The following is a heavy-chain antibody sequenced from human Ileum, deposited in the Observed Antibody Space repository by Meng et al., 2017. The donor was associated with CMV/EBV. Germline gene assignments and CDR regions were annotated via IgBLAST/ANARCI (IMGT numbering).Heavy chain of an antibody. V-gene: IGHV3-21*02. Sequence: VQLVESGGGLVKPGGSLRLSCAASGFLFSADTMNWVRQAPGRGLEWVSSISSNADYIYYTASVRGRFAISRDNAGNSVFLHMNNLRADDSAVYFCARGLTTSFANSWGQGTLVTVSS. CDR3: ARGLTTSFANS. D-gene: IGHD1-14*01. CDR1: GFLFSADT. J-gene: IGHJ5*02. CDR2: ISSNADYI.